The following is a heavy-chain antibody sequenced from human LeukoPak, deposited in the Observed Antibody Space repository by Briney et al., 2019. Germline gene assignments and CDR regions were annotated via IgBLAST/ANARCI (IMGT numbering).Heavy chain of an antibody. CDR2: IYYSGST. V-gene: IGHV4-39*01. CDR1: GGSISSYY. Sequence: SETLSLACTVSGGSISSYYWGWIRQPPGKGLEWIGSIYYSGSTYYNPSLKSRVTISVDTSKNQFSLKLSSVTAADTAVYYCASSSFEQWLVPNYWGQGTLVTVSS. CDR3: ASSSFEQWLVPNY. J-gene: IGHJ4*02. D-gene: IGHD6-19*01.